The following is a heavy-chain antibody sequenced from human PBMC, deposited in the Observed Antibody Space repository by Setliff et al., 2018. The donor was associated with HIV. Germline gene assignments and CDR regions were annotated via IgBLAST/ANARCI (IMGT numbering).Heavy chain of an antibody. CDR1: GFTFSSYS. CDR3: ATIYDYGDYDHDF. D-gene: IGHD4-17*01. J-gene: IGHJ4*02. V-gene: IGHV3-21*04. CDR2: ISSSSSYI. Sequence: GGSLRLSCAASGFTFSSYSMNWVRQAPGKGLEWVSSISSSSSYIYYADSVKGRSTIFRDNSKKTLYLQMNSLKTEDTAMYYCATIYDYGDYDHDFWGQGTLVTVSS.